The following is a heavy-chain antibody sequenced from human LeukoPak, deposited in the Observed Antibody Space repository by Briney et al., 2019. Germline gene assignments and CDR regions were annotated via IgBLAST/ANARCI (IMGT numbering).Heavy chain of an antibody. CDR3: ARDKGSSGYYRTYYFDY. J-gene: IGHJ4*02. V-gene: IGHV1-69*05. CDR2: IIPIFGTA. Sequence: SVKVSCKASGGTFSSYAISGVRQAPGQGLEWMGGIIPIFGTANYAQKFQGRVTIPTDESTSTAYMALSSLRSEDPAVYYCARDKGSSGYYRTYYFDYWGQGTLVTVSS. CDR1: GGTFSSYA. D-gene: IGHD3-22*01.